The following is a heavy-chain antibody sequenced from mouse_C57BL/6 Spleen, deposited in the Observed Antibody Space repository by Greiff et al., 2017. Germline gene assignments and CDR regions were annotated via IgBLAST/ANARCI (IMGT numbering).Heavy chain of an antibody. D-gene: IGHD3-3*01. V-gene: IGHV1-61*01. J-gene: IGHJ2*01. CDR3: ARKGWDGFDY. Sequence: QVQLQQPGAELVRPGSSVKLSCKASGYTFTSYWMDWVKQRPGQGLEWIGNIYPSDSETHYNQKFKDKATLTVDKSSSTAYMQLSSLTSEDSAVYYCARKGWDGFDYWGQGTTLTVSS. CDR2: IYPSDSET. CDR1: GYTFTSYW.